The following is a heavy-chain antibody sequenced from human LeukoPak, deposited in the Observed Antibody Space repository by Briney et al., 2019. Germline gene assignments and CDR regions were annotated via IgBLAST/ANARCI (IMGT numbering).Heavy chain of an antibody. CDR3: ARGRRITMVRTNWFDP. D-gene: IGHD3-10*01. V-gene: IGHV1-46*01. CDR2: INPSGGST. J-gene: IGHJ5*02. Sequence: ASVKVSCKASGYTFTSYYMHWVRQAPGQGLEWMGIINPSGGSTSYAQKFQGRVTMTRDTSTSTVYMELSSLRSEDTAVYYCARGRRITMVRTNWFDPWGQGTLVTVSS. CDR1: GYTFTSYY.